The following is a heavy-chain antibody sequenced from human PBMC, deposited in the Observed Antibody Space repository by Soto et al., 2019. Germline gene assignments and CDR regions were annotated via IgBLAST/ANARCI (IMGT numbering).Heavy chain of an antibody. Sequence: QVQLQESGPGLVKPSGTLSLTCAVSGVSISIPNWWAWVRQAPGKGLEWIGEIDPSGTTNYNPSLNSRVTISLDRSKNQFSLRLSSVSAADTAVYFCARGKFYAFDIWGQGTMGTVSS. CDR1: GVSISIPNW. CDR2: IDPSGTT. V-gene: IGHV4-4*02. CDR3: ARGKFYAFDI. J-gene: IGHJ3*02.